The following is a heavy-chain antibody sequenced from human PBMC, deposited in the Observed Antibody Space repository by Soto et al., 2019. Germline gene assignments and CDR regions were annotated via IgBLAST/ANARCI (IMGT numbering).Heavy chain of an antibody. CDR3: AREEGYCNGGPCYRGACDF. Sequence: EVQLVESGGGLVKPGGSPRLSCAASGFTFSDYSMLWVRQAPGKGLEWLAFIGNSNNPTFYADSVRGRFTISRDNPKNPVYVQMNSLREEDTAVYFCAREEGYCNGGPCYRGACDFWGQGTIVTVSS. CDR2: IGNSNNPT. D-gene: IGHD2-15*01. CDR1: GFTFSDYS. J-gene: IGHJ3*01. V-gene: IGHV3-21*02.